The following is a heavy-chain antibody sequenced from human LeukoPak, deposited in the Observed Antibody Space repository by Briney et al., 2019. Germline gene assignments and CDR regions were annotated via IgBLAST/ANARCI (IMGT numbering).Heavy chain of an antibody. CDR2: INHSGST. CDR3: ARGQYSSSPVFDF. Sequence: SETLSLTCAVYGGSFSGYYWSWIRQPPGKGLEWIGEINHSGSTKYNPSLKSRVTISEDTSKHQFFLKLSSVTAADTAVYYCARGQYSSSPVFDFWGQGTLVTVSS. J-gene: IGHJ4*02. V-gene: IGHV4-34*01. D-gene: IGHD6-6*01. CDR1: GGSFSGYY.